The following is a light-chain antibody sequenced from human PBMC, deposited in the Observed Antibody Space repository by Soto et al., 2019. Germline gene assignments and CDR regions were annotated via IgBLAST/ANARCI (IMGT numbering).Light chain of an antibody. CDR1: QSVSNN. V-gene: IGKV3D-15*01. Sequence: EIVLTQSPATLSVSPGERAALSCRASQSVSNNLAWYQQKPGQPPRLLIFGASTRATGIPARFSGSGSEAEFALTISTLQPEDFAVYYCQQYSVWPLTFGGGTKVDI. CDR2: GAS. CDR3: QQYSVWPLT. J-gene: IGKJ4*01.